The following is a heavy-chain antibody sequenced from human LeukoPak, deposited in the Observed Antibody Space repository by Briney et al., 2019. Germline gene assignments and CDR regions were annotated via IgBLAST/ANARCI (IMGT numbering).Heavy chain of an antibody. D-gene: IGHD3-3*01. CDR3: ARGHTDYDFWSGYSREFDY. Sequence: PSETLSLTCTVSGGSISSGDYYWRWIRQPPGKGLEWIGYIYYSGSTYYNPSLKSRVTISVDTSKNQFSLKLSSVTAADTAVYYCARGHTDYDFWSGYSREFDYWGQGTLVTVSS. CDR2: IYYSGST. V-gene: IGHV4-30-4*01. J-gene: IGHJ4*02. CDR1: GGSISSGDYY.